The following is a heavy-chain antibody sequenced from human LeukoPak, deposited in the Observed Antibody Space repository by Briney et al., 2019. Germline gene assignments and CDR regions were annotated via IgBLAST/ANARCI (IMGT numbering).Heavy chain of an antibody. CDR2: ISSSGTTI. CDR1: RFTFSDYY. CDR3: AKEEYSSSWNGYYYYMDV. J-gene: IGHJ6*03. Sequence: GGSLRLSCAASRFTFSDYYMTWIRQAPGKGLEWVSYISSSGTTIYYADSVKGRFTISRDNAKNSLYLQMNSLRAEDTAVYYCAKEEYSSSWNGYYYYMDVWGKGTTVTVSS. V-gene: IGHV3-11*01. D-gene: IGHD6-13*01.